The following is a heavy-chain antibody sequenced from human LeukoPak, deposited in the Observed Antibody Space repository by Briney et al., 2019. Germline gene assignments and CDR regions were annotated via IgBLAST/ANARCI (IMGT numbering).Heavy chain of an antibody. J-gene: IGHJ4*02. CDR3: ARDRVNSGVFDY. Sequence: SVKVSCKASGGTFSSYAISWVRQAPGQGLEWMGGITPIFGTANYAQKFQGRVTITADESTSTAYMELSSLRSEDTAVYYCARDRVNSGVFDYWGQGTLVTVSS. D-gene: IGHD3-10*01. V-gene: IGHV1-69*13. CDR1: GGTFSSYA. CDR2: ITPIFGTA.